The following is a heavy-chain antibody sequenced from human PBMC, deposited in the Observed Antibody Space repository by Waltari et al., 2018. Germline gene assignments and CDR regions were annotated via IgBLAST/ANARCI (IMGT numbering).Heavy chain of an antibody. CDR2: IYYSGST. Sequence: QVQLQESGPGLVKPSETLSLTCTVSGGSISSHYWSWIRQPPGKGLEWIGYIYYSGSTNYNPSLKSRVTISVDTSKNQFSLKLSSVTAADTAVYYCARYRSGSYHYDYWGQGTLVTVSS. D-gene: IGHD1-26*01. J-gene: IGHJ4*02. CDR1: GGSISSHY. CDR3: ARYRSGSYHYDY. V-gene: IGHV4-59*11.